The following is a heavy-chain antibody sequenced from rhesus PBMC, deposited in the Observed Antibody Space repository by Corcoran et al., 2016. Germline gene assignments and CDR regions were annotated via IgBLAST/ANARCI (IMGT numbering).Heavy chain of an antibody. Sequence: QVQLVQSGAEVKKPGSSVKVSCKASGYTFTDYYMHWVRQAPRQGLKGRGRSNPNNGNTKYAKKFQGRVTMTRDTSTSTAYMELSSLRSEDTAVYYCARSYCTGSGCADYWGQGVLVTVSS. CDR3: ARSYCTGSGCADY. V-gene: IGHV1S2*01. J-gene: IGHJ4*01. D-gene: IGHD2-21*01. CDR1: GYTFTDYY. CDR2: SNPNNGNT.